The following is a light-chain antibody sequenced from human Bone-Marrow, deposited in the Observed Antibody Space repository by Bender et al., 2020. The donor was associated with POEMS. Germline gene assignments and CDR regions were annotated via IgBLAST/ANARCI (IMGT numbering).Light chain of an antibody. V-gene: IGLV2-14*03. CDR1: SSDLGDYNY. J-gene: IGLJ2*01. Sequence: QSALTQPASVSGSPGQSIAISCTGSSSDLGDYNYVSWYQQYPGKAPQPIIYEVRYRPSGVSDRFSGSKSGNTASLTISGLQAEDDADYFCSSYTSTSSLVFGGGTKLTVL. CDR2: EVR. CDR3: SSYTSTSSLV.